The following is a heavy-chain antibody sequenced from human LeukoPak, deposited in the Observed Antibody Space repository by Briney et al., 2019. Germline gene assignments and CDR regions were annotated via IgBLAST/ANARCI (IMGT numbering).Heavy chain of an antibody. CDR3: ARELLRDSSGYYYYYFDY. CDR1: GFTFSNYW. J-gene: IGHJ4*02. CDR2: INQDGSEK. V-gene: IGHV3-7*05. Sequence: GGSLRLSCAASGFTFSNYWMTWVRQAPGKGLEWVANINQDGSEKDYVDSVKGRVTISRDNAKNSLYLQMNSLRAEDTAVYYCARELLRDSSGYYYYYFDYWGQGTLVTVSS. D-gene: IGHD3-22*01.